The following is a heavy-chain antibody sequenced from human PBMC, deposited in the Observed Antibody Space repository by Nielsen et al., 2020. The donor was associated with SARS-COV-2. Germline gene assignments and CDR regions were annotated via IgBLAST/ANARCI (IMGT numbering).Heavy chain of an antibody. Sequence: SLKISCAASGFTFSSYWMHWVRQAPGKGLVWVSRINSDGSSTSYADSVKGRFTISRDNAKNTLYLQMNSLRAEDTAVYYCARDGWDSSGYYSLPFDYWGQGTLVTVSS. CDR2: INSDGSST. CDR3: ARDGWDSSGYYSLPFDY. V-gene: IGHV3-74*01. D-gene: IGHD3-22*01. J-gene: IGHJ4*02. CDR1: GFTFSSYW.